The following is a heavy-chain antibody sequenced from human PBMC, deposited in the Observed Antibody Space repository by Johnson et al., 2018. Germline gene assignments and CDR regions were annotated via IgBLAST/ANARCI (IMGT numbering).Heavy chain of an antibody. V-gene: IGHV3-15*01. D-gene: IGHD3-10*01. CDR3: TPAVFYGSGSYYPPSSDYYYGMDV. CDR2: IKSKTDGGTT. J-gene: IGHJ6*02. Sequence: VQLVESGGGLVKPGGSLRLSCAASRFTFSNAWMSWVRQAPGKGLEWVGRIKSKTDGGTTDYVAPVKGRFTISRDDSKKTLYLQMNSLKTEDTAVYYCTPAVFYGSGSYYPPSSDYYYGMDVGGQGTTVTVSS. CDR1: RFTFSNAW.